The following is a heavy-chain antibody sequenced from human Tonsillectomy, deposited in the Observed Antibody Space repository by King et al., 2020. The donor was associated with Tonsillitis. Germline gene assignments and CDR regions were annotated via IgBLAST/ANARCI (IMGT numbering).Heavy chain of an antibody. J-gene: IGHJ1*01. CDR1: GYSISSGYY. V-gene: IGHV4-38-2*01. CDR2: IYHSGST. Sequence: QLQESGPGLVKPSETLSLTCAVSGYSISSGYYWGWIRQPPGKGLEWIGSIYHSGSTYYNPSLKSRVTISVDTSKNQFSLKLSSVTAADTAVYYCARVGRRTSSGGASEYFQHWGQGTLVTVSS. CDR3: ARVGRRTSSGGASEYFQH. D-gene: IGHD6-25*01.